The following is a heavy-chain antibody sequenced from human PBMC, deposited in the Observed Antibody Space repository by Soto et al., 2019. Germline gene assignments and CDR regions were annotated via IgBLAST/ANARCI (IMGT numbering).Heavy chain of an antibody. V-gene: IGHV4-34*01. D-gene: IGHD1-7*01. CDR1: GGSFDGYL. Sequence: SETQSLTCTTSGGSFDGYLWSWIRQPPGKGLEWIGEVHHTGRTKFSPSLKSRVTISGDTSKKQVSLKLNSVTAADTAVYYCARGQPYNFNYNYFDYWGQGTPVTAPQ. J-gene: IGHJ4*02. CDR2: VHHTGRT. CDR3: ARGQPYNFNYNYFDY.